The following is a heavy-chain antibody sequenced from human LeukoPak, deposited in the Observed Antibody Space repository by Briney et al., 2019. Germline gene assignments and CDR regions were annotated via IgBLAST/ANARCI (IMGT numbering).Heavy chain of an antibody. V-gene: IGHV3-30*03. CDR3: ATGYKYYFDY. J-gene: IGHJ4*02. CDR1: GFTFSSYG. Sequence: GRSLRLSCAASGFTFSSYGMHWVRQAPGKGLEWVAVMSYDGSNKYYADSVKGRFTISRDNSKNTLYLQMNSLRAEDTAVYYCATGYKYYFDYWGQGTLVTVSS. D-gene: IGHD3-9*01. CDR2: MSYDGSNK.